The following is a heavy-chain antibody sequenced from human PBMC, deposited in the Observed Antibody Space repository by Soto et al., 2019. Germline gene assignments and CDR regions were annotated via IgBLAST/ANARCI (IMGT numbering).Heavy chain of an antibody. V-gene: IGHV3-23*01. CDR2: ISGSGGRT. CDR3: AKLGAAMRGFLDY. CDR1: GFTFSSYA. J-gene: IGHJ4*02. Sequence: EVQLLESGGGLVQPGGSLRLSCAASGFTFSSYAMSWVRQAPGKGLERVSAISGSGGRTDYADSVKGRFTISRDNSKNTRFLPMNCLRAAATAVYYCAKLGAAMRGFLDYWGQGTLVTVAS. D-gene: IGHD3-10*01.